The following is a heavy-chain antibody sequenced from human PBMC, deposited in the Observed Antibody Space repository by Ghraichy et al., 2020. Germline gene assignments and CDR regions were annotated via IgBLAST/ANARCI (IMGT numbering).Heavy chain of an antibody. CDR2: IWYDGSNK. CDR3: ARAPPLDSSSWYLDY. V-gene: IGHV3-33*01. D-gene: IGHD6-13*01. CDR1: GFTFSSYG. J-gene: IGHJ4*02. Sequence: GGSLRLSCAASGFTFSSYGMHWVRQAPGKGLEWVAVIWYDGSNKYYADSVKGRFTISRDNSKNTLYLQMNSLRAEDTAVYYCARAPPLDSSSWYLDYWGQGTLVTVSS.